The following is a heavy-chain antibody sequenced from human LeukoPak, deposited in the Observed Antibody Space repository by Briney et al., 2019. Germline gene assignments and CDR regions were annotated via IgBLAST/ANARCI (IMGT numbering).Heavy chain of an antibody. CDR1: GYTFTTYW. J-gene: IGHJ2*01. V-gene: IGHV5-51*01. CDR2: IYPDDSYT. D-gene: IGHD3-10*01. Sequence: GESLKISCQASGYTFTTYWIGWGRQMPGKGLECMGIIYPDDSYTTYSPSFQGQVTISADKSFSTAYLQWSSLKASDTAIYYCARLGGDTYYFGSASYPNWYFDLWGRGTLVTVSS. CDR3: ARLGGDTYYFGSASYPNWYFDL.